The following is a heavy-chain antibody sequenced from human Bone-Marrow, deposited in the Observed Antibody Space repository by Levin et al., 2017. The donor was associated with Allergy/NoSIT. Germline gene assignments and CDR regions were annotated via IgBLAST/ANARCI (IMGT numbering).Heavy chain of an antibody. CDR3: ARVASNHDFDY. CDR2: INPNSGGT. CDR1: GYTFTVYY. Sequence: GESLKISCQASGYTFTVYYMHWVRQAPGQGLEWMGRINPNSGGTNYAQKFQGRVTMTRDTSISTAYMELSSLRSDDAAVCSCARVASNHDFDYWGQGTLVTVSS. D-gene: IGHD6-19*01. V-gene: IGHV1-2*06. J-gene: IGHJ4*02.